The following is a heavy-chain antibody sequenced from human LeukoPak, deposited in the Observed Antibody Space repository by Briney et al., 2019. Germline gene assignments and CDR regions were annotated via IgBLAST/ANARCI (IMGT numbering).Heavy chain of an antibody. CDR1: GFTFSSYG. CDR3: AKDDEYCSSPSCHYQFDAFDI. D-gene: IGHD2-2*01. Sequence: GGSLRLSCAAAGFTFSSYGMHWVRQAPGKGLEWVAFIRYDGSNKYYADSVKGRFTISRDNSKNTLYLQMNSLRAEDTAVYYSAKDDEYCSSPSCHYQFDAFDIWGQGTMVTLSS. V-gene: IGHV3-30*02. J-gene: IGHJ3*02. CDR2: IRYDGSNK.